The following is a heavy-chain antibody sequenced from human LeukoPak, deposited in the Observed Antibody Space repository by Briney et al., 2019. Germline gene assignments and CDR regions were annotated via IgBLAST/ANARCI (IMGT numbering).Heavy chain of an antibody. V-gene: IGHV3-53*01. CDR2: IDIADNT. D-gene: IGHD5-12*01. Sequence: PGGSLTLSFSASGFTVSSHYMNWVRQAPGKGLERVSAIDIADNTYYADSVKGRFTISRDNSNNTVFLQMNSVRAEETAVYYGARRGGYSGHDFGGGIEGYFDYWGQGTVVTVSS. CDR1: GFTVSSHY. CDR3: ARRGGYSGHDFGGGIEGYFDY. J-gene: IGHJ4*02.